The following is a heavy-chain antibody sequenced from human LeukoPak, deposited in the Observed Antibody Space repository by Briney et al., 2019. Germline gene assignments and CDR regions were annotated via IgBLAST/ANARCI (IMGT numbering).Heavy chain of an antibody. CDR2: IKSDGTST. CDR3: TRPDWATGSYDEF. Sequence: GGSLRLSCTASGFTFSNYWMHWVRQAPGKGLMWVSRIKSDGTSTTYADSVKGRFTISRDNAKNTLFLQMTGLRVEDTAMYYCTRPDWATGSYDEFWGQGTRVTVSS. CDR1: GFTFSNYW. D-gene: IGHD1-26*01. J-gene: IGHJ4*02. V-gene: IGHV3-74*03.